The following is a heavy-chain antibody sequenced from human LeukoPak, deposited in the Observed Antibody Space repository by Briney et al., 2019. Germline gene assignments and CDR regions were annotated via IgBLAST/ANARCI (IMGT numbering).Heavy chain of an antibody. CDR1: GFTVSSHY. J-gene: IGHJ4*02. Sequence: GGSLRLSCAASGFTVSSHYMSWVRQAPGKGLEWVSVIYSGGSTYYADSVKGRFTISRDNSKNTLYLQMSSLRAEDTAVYYCARGDVVGALDYWGQGTLVTVSS. CDR3: ARGDVVGALDY. V-gene: IGHV3-53*01. D-gene: IGHD1-26*01. CDR2: IYSGGST.